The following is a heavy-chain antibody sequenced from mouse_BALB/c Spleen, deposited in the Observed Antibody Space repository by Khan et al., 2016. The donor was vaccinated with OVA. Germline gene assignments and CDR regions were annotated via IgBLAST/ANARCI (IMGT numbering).Heavy chain of an antibody. J-gene: IGHJ3*01. V-gene: IGHV5-9-1*01. CDR1: GFTFSSFV. CDR2: ISSAATYT. Sequence: EVELVESGGVLVEPGGSLKLSCAASGFTFSSFVMSWVRQTPEKRLEWVATISSAATYTYYPDSVKGRFTISRDNAKNTLYLQMNSLRSDDTASYYCANGNYGWFAYWGQGTRVTVST. CDR3: ANGNYGWFAY. D-gene: IGHD2-1*01.